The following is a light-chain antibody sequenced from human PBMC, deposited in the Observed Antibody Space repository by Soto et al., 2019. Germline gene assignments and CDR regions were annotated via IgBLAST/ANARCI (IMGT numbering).Light chain of an antibody. CDR3: QQYNSYST. CDR2: KAS. J-gene: IGKJ1*01. V-gene: IGKV1-5*03. Sequence: DIQMTQSPSTLSASIGDRVTITCRASQSISNWLAWYQQKPGKAPKLLIYKASSLESGVPSRFSGSGSGTEFTLTISSLLPDDFATYYCQQYNSYSTFGQGTKVDIK. CDR1: QSISNW.